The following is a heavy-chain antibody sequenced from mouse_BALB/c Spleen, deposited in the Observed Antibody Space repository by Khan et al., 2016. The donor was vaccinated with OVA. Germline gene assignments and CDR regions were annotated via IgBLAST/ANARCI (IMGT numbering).Heavy chain of an antibody. V-gene: IGHV3-2*02. Sequence: EVKLLESGPGLVKPSPSLSLTCTVTGYSITSDYAWNWIRQFPGNKLEWMGYISSTGSTSYNPSLKSRISFTRDKSKNQFFLQLNSVTTEETATYSCARSPNNSYGYALDCWGRGTSVTVSS. D-gene: IGHD2-12*01. CDR1: GYSITSDYA. J-gene: IGHJ4*01. CDR2: ISSTGST. CDR3: ARSPNNSYGYALDC.